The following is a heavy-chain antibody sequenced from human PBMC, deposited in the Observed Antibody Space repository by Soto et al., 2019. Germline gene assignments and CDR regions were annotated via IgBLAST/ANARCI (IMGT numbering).Heavy chain of an antibody. CDR3: ARESRFLEWLSLNWFDP. CDR2: ISSSSSTI. D-gene: IGHD3-3*01. CDR1: GFTFSSYS. Sequence: VGSLRLSCAASGFTFSSYSMNWVRQAPGKGLEWVSYISSSSSTIYYADSVKGRFTISRDNAKNSLYLQMNSLRDEDTAVYYCARESRFLEWLSLNWFDPWGQGTLVTV. V-gene: IGHV3-48*02. J-gene: IGHJ5*02.